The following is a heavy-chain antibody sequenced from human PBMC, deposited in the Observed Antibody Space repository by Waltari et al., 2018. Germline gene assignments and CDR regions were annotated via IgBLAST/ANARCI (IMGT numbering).Heavy chain of an antibody. Sequence: QVQLVQSGAEVKKPGASVKVSCKASGYTFTGYYMHWVRQAPGQGLEWMGRINPNSGGTNYAQKFQGRVTMTRDTSISTAYMELSRLRSDDTAVYYCARAPLRGYSYGTFDYWGQGTLVTVSS. D-gene: IGHD5-18*01. V-gene: IGHV1-2*06. CDR2: INPNSGGT. J-gene: IGHJ4*02. CDR3: ARAPLRGYSYGTFDY. CDR1: GYTFTGYY.